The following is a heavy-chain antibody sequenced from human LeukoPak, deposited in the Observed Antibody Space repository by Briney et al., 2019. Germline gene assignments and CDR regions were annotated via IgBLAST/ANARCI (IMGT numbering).Heavy chain of an antibody. CDR1: GGSISSGGYY. J-gene: IGHJ4*02. CDR3: AGTGQWLAFDY. Sequence: SQTLSLTCTVSGGSISSGGYYWSWIRQHPGKGLEWIAYINYGGSTNYNPSLKSRVTISVDTSKNQFSLKLTSVTASDTAVYYCAGTGQWLAFDYWGQGTLVTVSS. V-gene: IGHV4-61*08. D-gene: IGHD6-19*01. CDR2: INYGGST.